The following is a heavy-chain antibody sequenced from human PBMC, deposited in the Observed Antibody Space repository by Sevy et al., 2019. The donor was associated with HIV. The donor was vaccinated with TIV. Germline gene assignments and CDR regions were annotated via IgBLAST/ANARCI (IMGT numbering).Heavy chain of an antibody. Sequence: SQTLSLTCAISGDSVSSNSAAWNWIRQPPSRGLEWLGRTYYRSKWYNDYAVSVKSRISINPDTSKNQFSLQLNSVTPEDTAVYFCATGIPEWELGGHWFDPWGQGTLVTVSS. CDR1: GDSVSSNSAA. CDR2: TYYRSKWYN. CDR3: ATGIPEWELGGHWFDP. D-gene: IGHD1-26*01. J-gene: IGHJ5*02. V-gene: IGHV6-1*01.